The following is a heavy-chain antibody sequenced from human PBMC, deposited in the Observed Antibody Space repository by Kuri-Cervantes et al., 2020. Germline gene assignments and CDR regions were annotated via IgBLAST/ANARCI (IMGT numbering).Heavy chain of an antibody. V-gene: IGHV3-30*01. CDR2: ISYDGSNK. CDR3: AGHSSLGY. CDR1: GFTFSSYA. D-gene: IGHD6-13*01. Sequence: GGSLRLSCAASGFTFSSYAMHWVRQAPGKGLEWVAVISYDGSNKYYADSVKGRFTISRDNSKNTLYLQMNSLRAEDTAVYYCAGHSSLGYWGQGTLVTVSS. J-gene: IGHJ4*02.